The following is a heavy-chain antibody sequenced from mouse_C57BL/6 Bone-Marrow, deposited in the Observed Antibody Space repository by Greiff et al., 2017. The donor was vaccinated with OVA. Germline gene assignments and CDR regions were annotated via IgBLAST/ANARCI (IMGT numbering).Heavy chain of an antibody. CDR1: GYTFTSYG. D-gene: IGHD1-1*01. J-gene: IGHJ2*01. CDR3: ARKNYGRFDY. Sequence: VQLQQSGAELARPGASVKLSCKASGYTFTSYGISWVKQRTGQGLEWIGENYPRSGNTYYNEKFKGKATLTADKSSSTAYMELRSLTSEDSAVYFCARKNYGRFDYWGQGTTLTVSS. CDR2: NYPRSGNT. V-gene: IGHV1-81*01.